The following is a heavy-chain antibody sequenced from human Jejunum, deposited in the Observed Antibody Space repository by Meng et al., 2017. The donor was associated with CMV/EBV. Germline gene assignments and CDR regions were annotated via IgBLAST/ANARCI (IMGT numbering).Heavy chain of an antibody. D-gene: IGHD3-16*01. CDR2: VEDGGTT. Sequence: GGSLTTHNCAWVWSRLPPGKGLEWIGLVEDGGTTRYKPYLVSRVSISVDTSKNQFSLTLNSVTAADTAIYYCARGGWGNWNFEHWGQGKLVTVSS. CDR1: GGSLTTHNCA. J-gene: IGHJ4*02. V-gene: IGHV4-61*01. CDR3: ARGGWGNWNFEH.